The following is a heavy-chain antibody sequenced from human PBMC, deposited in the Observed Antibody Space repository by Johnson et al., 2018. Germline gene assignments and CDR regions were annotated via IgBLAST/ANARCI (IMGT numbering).Heavy chain of an antibody. J-gene: IGHJ6*03. Sequence: QGQLVESGAEVKKPGASVKVSCKASGYTLTSYAMHWVRQAPGQRLEWMGWINAGNGNTKYSQKFQGRGTITRVPSASTAYMELRSLRSEETAVYYCARDRSRWQAQNDYYYYMDVWGKGTTVTVSS. D-gene: IGHD2-15*01. V-gene: IGHV1-3*01. CDR3: ARDRSRWQAQNDYYYYMDV. CDR1: GYTLTSYA. CDR2: INAGNGNT.